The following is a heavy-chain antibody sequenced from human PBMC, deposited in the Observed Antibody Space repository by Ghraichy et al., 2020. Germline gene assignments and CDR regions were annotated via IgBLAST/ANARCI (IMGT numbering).Heavy chain of an antibody. CDR1: GFTVSNNY. Sequence: GGSLRLSCAASGFTVSNNYMTWVRQAPGKGLEWVSVIYRGGTPYYAESVKGRFTVSRDNSNNTMYLEMNSLRAEDTAVYYCARDDPLTTSGGLDIWGQGTMVTVS. V-gene: IGHV3-53*01. CDR2: IYRGGTP. D-gene: IGHD4-11*01. J-gene: IGHJ3*02. CDR3: ARDDPLTTSGGLDI.